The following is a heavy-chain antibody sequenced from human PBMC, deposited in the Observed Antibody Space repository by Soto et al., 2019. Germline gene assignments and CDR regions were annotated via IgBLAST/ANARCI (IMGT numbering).Heavy chain of an antibody. CDR3: ARARDYGSGSYNWFDP. V-gene: IGHV4-39*07. D-gene: IGHD3-10*01. J-gene: IGHJ5*02. CDR2: IYYIGNT. Sequence: PSETLSLTCIVSNGSISSRSSYWGWIRQTPGKGLEWIGSIYYIGNTYYNPSLKSRVTISVDTSKTQFSLKLSSVTAADTAVYYCARARDYGSGSYNWFDPWGQGTLVTVSS. CDR1: NGSISSRSSY.